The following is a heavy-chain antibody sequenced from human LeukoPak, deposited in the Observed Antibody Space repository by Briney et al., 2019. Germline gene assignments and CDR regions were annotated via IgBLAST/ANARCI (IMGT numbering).Heavy chain of an antibody. D-gene: IGHD3-22*01. CDR3: ARGTSYYDSSGYPGLDAFDI. V-gene: IGHV1-18*01. Sequence: ASVKVSCKASGYTFTSYGISWMRQAPGQGLEWMGWISAYNGNTNYAQKLQGRVTMTTDTSTSTAYMELRSLRSDDTAVYYCARGTSYYDSSGYPGLDAFDIWGQGTMVTVSS. J-gene: IGHJ3*02. CDR2: ISAYNGNT. CDR1: GYTFTSYG.